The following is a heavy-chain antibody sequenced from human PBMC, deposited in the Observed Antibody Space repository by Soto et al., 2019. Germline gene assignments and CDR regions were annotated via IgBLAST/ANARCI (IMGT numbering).Heavy chain of an antibody. CDR1: GFTFSSYG. D-gene: IGHD3-22*01. CDR2: ISYDGSNK. V-gene: IGHV3-30*18. Sequence: QVQLVESGGGVVQSGRSLRLSCAASGFTFSSYGMHWVRQAPGKGLEWVAVISYDGSNKYYADSVKGRFTISRDNSKNTLYLQMNSLRAEDTAVYYCANGGTGITMIVGDWYFDLWGRGTLVTVSS. J-gene: IGHJ2*01. CDR3: ANGGTGITMIVGDWYFDL.